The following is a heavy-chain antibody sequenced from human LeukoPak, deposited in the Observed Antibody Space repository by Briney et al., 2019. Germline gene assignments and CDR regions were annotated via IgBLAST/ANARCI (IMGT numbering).Heavy chain of an antibody. CDR1: GFTFSSYA. CDR3: ARDAKLGQFDY. V-gene: IGHV3-30-3*01. Sequence: GGSLRLSCAASGFTFSSYAMHWVRQAPGKGLEWVAVISYDGSNKYYADSVKGRFTISRDNSKNTLYLQMNSLRAEDTAVYYCARDAKLGQFDYWGQGTLVTVSS. J-gene: IGHJ4*02. CDR2: ISYDGSNK. D-gene: IGHD7-27*01.